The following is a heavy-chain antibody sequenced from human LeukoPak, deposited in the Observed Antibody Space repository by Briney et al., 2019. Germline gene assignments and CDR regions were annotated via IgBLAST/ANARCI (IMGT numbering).Heavy chain of an antibody. V-gene: IGHV4-39*01. CDR1: GGSIRSSYYY. Sequence: SETLSLTCTVSGGSIRSSYYYWGWIRQPPGKGLEWIGSIYDSGSTYYNPSLKSRVTISVDTSKNQFSLKLNSVTAADTAVYYCARSYGSKWDDVFNVWGQGTMVSVSS. CDR2: IYDSGST. D-gene: IGHD1-26*01. J-gene: IGHJ3*01. CDR3: ARSYGSKWDDVFNV.